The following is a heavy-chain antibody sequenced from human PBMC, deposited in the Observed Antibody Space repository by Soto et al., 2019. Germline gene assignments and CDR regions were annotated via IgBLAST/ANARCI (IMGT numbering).Heavy chain of an antibody. D-gene: IGHD7-27*01. CDR3: ARETGDYYDHYGMDV. Sequence: SETLSLTCTVSGGSISSYYWSWIRQPPGKGLEWIGYIYYSGSTNYNPSLKSRVTISVDTSKNQFSLKLSSVTAADTAVYYCARETGDYYDHYGMDVWGQGTTVTVSS. V-gene: IGHV4-59*01. CDR2: IYYSGST. J-gene: IGHJ6*02. CDR1: GGSISSYY.